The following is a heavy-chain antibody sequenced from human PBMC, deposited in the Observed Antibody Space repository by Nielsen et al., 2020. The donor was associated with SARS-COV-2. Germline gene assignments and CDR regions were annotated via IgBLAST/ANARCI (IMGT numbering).Heavy chain of an antibody. Sequence: GGSLRLSCAASGFTFSSYAMHWVRQAPGKGLEWVAVISYDGSNKYYADSVKGRFTISRDNSKNTLYLQMNSLRAEDTAVYYCARPYSGSYRGAFDIWGQGTMVTVSS. J-gene: IGHJ3*02. V-gene: IGHV3-30-3*01. D-gene: IGHD1-26*01. CDR2: ISYDGSNK. CDR3: ARPYSGSYRGAFDI. CDR1: GFTFSSYA.